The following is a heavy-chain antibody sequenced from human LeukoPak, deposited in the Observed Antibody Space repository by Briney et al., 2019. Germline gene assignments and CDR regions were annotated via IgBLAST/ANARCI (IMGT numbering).Heavy chain of an antibody. CDR3: AREGYDSL. Sequence: PSETLSLTCTVSGGSISSGNYYWSWIRQPAGKGLEWIGHIYTSGSTNYNPSLKSRVTISVDTSKNQFSLKLSSLTAPDTAVYYCAREGYDSLWGQGTLVTVSS. D-gene: IGHD3-3*01. CDR1: GGSISSGNYY. V-gene: IGHV4-61*09. CDR2: IYTSGST. J-gene: IGHJ4*02.